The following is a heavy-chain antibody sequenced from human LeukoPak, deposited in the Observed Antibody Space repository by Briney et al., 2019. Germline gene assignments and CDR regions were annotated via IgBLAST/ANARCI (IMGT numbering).Heavy chain of an antibody. CDR1: GYTFTSYD. Sequence: ASVKVSCKASGYTFTSYDINWVRQATGQGLEWMGWMNPNSGNTGYAQKFQGRVTMTRNTSISTAYMELSGLRSEDTAVYYCARGRLRYFDWLFPYFDYWGQGTLVTVSS. V-gene: IGHV1-8*01. D-gene: IGHD3-9*01. CDR2: MNPNSGNT. J-gene: IGHJ4*02. CDR3: ARGRLRYFDWLFPYFDY.